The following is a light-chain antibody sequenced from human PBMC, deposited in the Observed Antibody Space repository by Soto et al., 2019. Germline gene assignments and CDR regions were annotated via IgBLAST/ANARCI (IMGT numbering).Light chain of an antibody. CDR3: AVWDDSLNGVI. J-gene: IGLJ2*01. V-gene: IGLV1-44*01. Sequence: QSVLTQPPSASGTPGQRVSISCSGSSPNIGRNTVDWYQKVPGTAPKLVIFNDDQRPAGVPGRFSASKSGTSASLAISGLQPEDESDYYCAVWDDSLNGVIFGGGTKLTVL. CDR2: NDD. CDR1: SPNIGRNT.